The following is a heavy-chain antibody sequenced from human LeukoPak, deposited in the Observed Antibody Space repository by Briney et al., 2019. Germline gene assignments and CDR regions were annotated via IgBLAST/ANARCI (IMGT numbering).Heavy chain of an antibody. Sequence: SVKVSCKASGGTFSSYAISWVRQAPGQGLEWMGGIIPIFGTANYAQKLQGRVTMTTDTSTSTAYMELRSLRSDDTAVYYCARTPYDAFDIWGQGTMVTVSS. J-gene: IGHJ3*02. CDR1: GGTFSSYA. CDR2: IIPIFGTA. CDR3: ARTPYDAFDI. V-gene: IGHV1-69*05.